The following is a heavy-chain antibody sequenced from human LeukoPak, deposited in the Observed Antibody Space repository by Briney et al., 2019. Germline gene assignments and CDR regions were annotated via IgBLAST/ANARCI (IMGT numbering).Heavy chain of an antibody. CDR1: GFTFDDYG. D-gene: IGHD3-3*01. V-gene: IGHV3-20*04. J-gene: IGHJ6*03. CDR3: ARDSYYDFWSGYSRAYYYYMDV. Sequence: GGSLRLSCAASGFTFDDYGMSWVRQAPGKGLEWVSGINWNGGSTGYADSVKGRFTISRDNAKNSLYLQMNSLRAEDTALYYCARDSYYDFWSGYSRAYYYYMDVWGKGTTVTVSS. CDR2: INWNGGST.